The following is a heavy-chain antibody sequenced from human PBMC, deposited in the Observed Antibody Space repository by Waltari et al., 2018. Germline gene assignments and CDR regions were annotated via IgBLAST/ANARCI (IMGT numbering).Heavy chain of an antibody. CDR2: INPNSGGT. Sequence: VQLVQSGAEVKKPGESLKISCKGSGYTFTGYYMHWVRQAPGQGLEWMGRINPNSGGTNYAQKFQGRVTMTRDTSISTAYMELSRLRSDDTAVYYCARALRAVGATTIAFDIWGQGTMVTVSS. J-gene: IGHJ3*02. V-gene: IGHV1-2*06. D-gene: IGHD1-26*01. CDR1: GYTFTGYY. CDR3: ARALRAVGATTIAFDI.